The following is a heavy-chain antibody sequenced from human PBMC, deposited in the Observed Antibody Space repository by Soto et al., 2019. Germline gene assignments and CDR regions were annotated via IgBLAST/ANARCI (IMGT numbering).Heavy chain of an antibody. V-gene: IGHV1-18*01. D-gene: IGHD2-15*01. CDR1: GYTFTSYG. CDR3: ASGGYCSGGSCYPQYNWFDP. J-gene: IGHJ5*02. Sequence: ASVKVSCKASGYTFTSYGISWVRQAPGQGLEWMGWISAYNGNTDYAQKLQGRVTMTTDTSTSTAYMELRSLRSDDTAVYYCASGGYCSGGSCYPQYNWFDPWGQGTLVTVSS. CDR2: ISAYNGNT.